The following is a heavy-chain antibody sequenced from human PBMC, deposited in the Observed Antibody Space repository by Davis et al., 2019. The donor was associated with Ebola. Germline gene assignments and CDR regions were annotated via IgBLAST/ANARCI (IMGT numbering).Heavy chain of an antibody. J-gene: IGHJ6*02. Sequence: GESLKISCAASGFTVSSNYMSWVRQAPGKGLEWVSVIYSGGSTYYADSVKGRFTISRDNSKNTLYLQMNSLRAEDTAVYYCARDVPYYGMDVWGQGTTVTVSS. CDR3: ARDVPYYGMDV. CDR2: IYSGGST. V-gene: IGHV3-53*01. CDR1: GFTVSSNY.